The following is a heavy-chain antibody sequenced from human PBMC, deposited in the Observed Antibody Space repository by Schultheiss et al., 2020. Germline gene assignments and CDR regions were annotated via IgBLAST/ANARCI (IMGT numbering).Heavy chain of an antibody. D-gene: IGHD6-6*01. CDR1: GFTFSSYA. V-gene: IGHV3-30*04. Sequence: GESLKISCAASGFTFSSYAMHWVRQAPGKGLEWVAVIWYDGSNKYYADSVKGRFTISRDNSKNTLYLQMNSLKTEDTAVYFCARQQLAPPYFQHWGQGTLVTVSS. CDR3: ARQQLAPPYFQH. J-gene: IGHJ1*01. CDR2: IWYDGSNK.